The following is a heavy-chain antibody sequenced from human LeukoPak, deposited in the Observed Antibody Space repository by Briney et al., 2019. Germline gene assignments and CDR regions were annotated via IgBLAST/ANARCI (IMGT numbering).Heavy chain of an antibody. CDR2: IGRSSGYI. CDR1: GFTFSSYA. J-gene: IGHJ4*02. CDR3: TVRDYDFWRGYHS. V-gene: IGHV3-21*04. D-gene: IGHD3-3*01. Sequence: GGSLRLSCAASGFTFSSYAMSWVRQAPGKGLEWVSSIGRSSGYIYYADSVKGRFTISRDNTKNSLYLQMNSLRSEDTAVYYCTVRDYDFWRGYHSWGQGTLVTVSS.